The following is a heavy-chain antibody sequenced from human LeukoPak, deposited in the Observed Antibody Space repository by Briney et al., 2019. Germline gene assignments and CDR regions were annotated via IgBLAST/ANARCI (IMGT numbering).Heavy chain of an antibody. CDR1: GYTFTSYG. J-gene: IGHJ6*02. CDR2: ISAYNGNT. CDR3: ARPSFHCSSTSCYTGYGMDV. Sequence: GASVKVSCKASGYTFTSYGISWVRQAPGQGLEWMGWISAYNGNTNYAQKLQGRVTMTTDTSTSTAYMELRSLRSDDTPVYYCARPSFHCSSTSCYTGYGMDVWGQGTTVTVSS. D-gene: IGHD2-2*02. V-gene: IGHV1-18*01.